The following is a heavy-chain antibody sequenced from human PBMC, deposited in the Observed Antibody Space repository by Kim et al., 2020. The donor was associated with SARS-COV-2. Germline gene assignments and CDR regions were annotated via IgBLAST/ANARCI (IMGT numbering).Heavy chain of an antibody. CDR1: GFTFSSYG. Sequence: GGSLRLSCAASGFTFSSYGMHWVRQAPGKGLEWVAVISYDGSNKYYADSVKGRFTISRDNSKNTLYLQMNSLRAEDTAVYYCAKDQKYYDVWSGYFSGLDDAENSYYDGMDVWGQGTTVTVSS. CDR2: ISYDGSNK. J-gene: IGHJ6*02. CDR3: AKDQKYYDVWSGYFSGLDDAENSYYDGMDV. D-gene: IGHD3-3*01. V-gene: IGHV3-30*18.